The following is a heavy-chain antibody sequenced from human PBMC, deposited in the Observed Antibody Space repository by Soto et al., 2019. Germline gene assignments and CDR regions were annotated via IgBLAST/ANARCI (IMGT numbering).Heavy chain of an antibody. CDR1: GFSLSTSGVG. CDR2: IYWDDDK. Sequence: QITLKESGPTLVKPTQTLTLTCTFSGFSLSTSGVGVGWIRQPPGKALEWLALIYWDDDKRYSPSLKSRLTITKDTSNNQVVLTMTNLDPVDTATYYCAHDSSGLYGFDYWGQGTLVTVSS. D-gene: IGHD6-19*01. V-gene: IGHV2-5*02. CDR3: AHDSSGLYGFDY. J-gene: IGHJ4*02.